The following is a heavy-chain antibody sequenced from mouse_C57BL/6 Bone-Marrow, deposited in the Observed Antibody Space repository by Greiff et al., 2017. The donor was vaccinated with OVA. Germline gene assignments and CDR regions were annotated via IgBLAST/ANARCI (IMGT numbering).Heavy chain of an antibody. CDR3: TRDGTPYDYGSGAWFAY. Sequence: EVQRVESGEGLVKPGGSLKLSCAASGFTFSSYAMSWVRQTPEKRLEWVAYISSGGDYIYYADTVKGRFTISSDNARNTLYLQMSSLKSEDTAMYYCTRDGTPYDYGSGAWFAYWGQGTLVTVSA. CDR1: GFTFSSYA. CDR2: ISSGGDYI. D-gene: IGHD1-1*01. J-gene: IGHJ3*01. V-gene: IGHV5-9-1*02.